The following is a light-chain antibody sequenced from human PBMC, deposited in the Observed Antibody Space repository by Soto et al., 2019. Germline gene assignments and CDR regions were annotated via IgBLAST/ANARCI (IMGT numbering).Light chain of an antibody. CDR3: QQSYSTPDT. J-gene: IGKJ2*01. CDR1: QSISSY. Sequence: DIPMTQSPSSLSASVGDRVTITCRASQSISSYLNWYQQKPGKAPKLLIYAASSLQSGVPSRFSGSGSGTYFTLTISSLQPEDFATYYCQQSYSTPDTFGQGTKLEIK. V-gene: IGKV1-39*01. CDR2: AAS.